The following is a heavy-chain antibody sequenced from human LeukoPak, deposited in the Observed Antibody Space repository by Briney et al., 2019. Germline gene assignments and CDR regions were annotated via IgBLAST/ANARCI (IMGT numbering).Heavy chain of an antibody. D-gene: IGHD1-26*01. CDR2: IYYSGST. Sequence: SETLSLTCTVSGGSVSSGSYYWGWIRQPPGKGLEWIGSIYYSGSTYYNPSLKSRVTISVDTSKNQFSLKLSSVTAADTAVYYCARQLLVGATGNFDYWGQGTLVTVSS. CDR3: ARQLLVGATGNFDY. CDR1: GGSVSSGSYY. J-gene: IGHJ4*02. V-gene: IGHV4-39*01.